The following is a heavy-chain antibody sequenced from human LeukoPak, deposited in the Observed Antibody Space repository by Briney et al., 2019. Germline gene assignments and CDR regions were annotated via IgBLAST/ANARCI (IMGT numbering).Heavy chain of an antibody. J-gene: IGHJ4*02. CDR3: ARVTTIFGVVTDNFDY. Sequence: SETLSLTCTVSGGSISSGSYYWSWIRQPAGKGLEWIGRIYTSGSTNYNPSLKSRVTIPVDTSKNQFSLKLSSVTAADTAVYYCARVTTIFGVVTDNFDYWGQGTLVTVSS. V-gene: IGHV4-61*02. D-gene: IGHD3-3*01. CDR2: IYTSGST. CDR1: GGSISSGSYY.